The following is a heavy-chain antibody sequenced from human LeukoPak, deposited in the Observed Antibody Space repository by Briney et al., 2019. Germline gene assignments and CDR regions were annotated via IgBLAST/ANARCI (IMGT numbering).Heavy chain of an antibody. CDR2: IIPIFGTA. CDR1: GYTFTSYD. D-gene: IGHD3-3*01. J-gene: IGHJ6*02. Sequence: SVKVSCKASGYTFTSYDINWVRQAPGQGLEWMGGIIPIFGTANYAQKFQGRVTITADESTSTAYMELSSLRSEDTAVYYCARRGFWSGYYTDYYYYGMDVWGQGTTVTVSS. CDR3: ARRGFWSGYYTDYYYYGMDV. V-gene: IGHV1-69*13.